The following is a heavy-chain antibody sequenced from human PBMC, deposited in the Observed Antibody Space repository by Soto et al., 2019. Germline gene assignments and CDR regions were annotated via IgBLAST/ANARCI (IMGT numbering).Heavy chain of an antibody. Sequence: LRLSCEASGFTFSNYGMHWVRQAPGKGLEWVAIIWNDGSNEYYADSVKGRFTISRDNSKNTLYLQVSNLRAEDTAVYFCARDQTDSGGYSDSWGQGTLVTVSS. CDR3: ARDQTDSGGYSDS. CDR1: GFTFSNYG. J-gene: IGHJ4*02. CDR2: IWNDGSNE. V-gene: IGHV3-33*01. D-gene: IGHD3-22*01.